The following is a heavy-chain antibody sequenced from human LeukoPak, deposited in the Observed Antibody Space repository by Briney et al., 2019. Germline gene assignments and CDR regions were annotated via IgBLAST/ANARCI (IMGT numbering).Heavy chain of an antibody. CDR3: AKTSGSYFDY. CDR1: GFTFSSYA. J-gene: IGHJ4*02. V-gene: IGHV3-23*01. D-gene: IGHD1-26*01. CDR2: ISGSGGNT. Sequence: GGSLRLSCAASGFTFSSYAMTWVRQAPGKGLEWVSAISGSGGNTYYADSVKGRFTISRDNSKSTLYLQMNSLRADDTAVYYCAKTSGSYFDYWGQGTLVTVSS.